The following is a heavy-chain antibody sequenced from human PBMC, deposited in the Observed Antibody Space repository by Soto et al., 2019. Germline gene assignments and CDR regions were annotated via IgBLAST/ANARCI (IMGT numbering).Heavy chain of an antibody. CDR1: GYTFTGYY. V-gene: IGHV1-2*04. Sequence: QVQLVQSGAEVKKPGASVKVSCKASGYTFTGYYMHWVRQAPGQGLEWMGWINPNSGGTNYAQKFQGWVTMARDTSISTAYMELSRLRSDDSGVYYWARSYCSGGSCCPTYFDYWGQGTLVTVSS. CDR3: ARSYCSGGSCCPTYFDY. CDR2: INPNSGGT. D-gene: IGHD2-15*01. J-gene: IGHJ4*02.